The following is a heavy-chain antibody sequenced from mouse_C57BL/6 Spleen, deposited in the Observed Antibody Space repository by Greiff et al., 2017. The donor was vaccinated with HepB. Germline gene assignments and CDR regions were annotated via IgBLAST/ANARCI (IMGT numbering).Heavy chain of an antibody. CDR2: IWTGGGT. Sequence: VKLQESGPGLVAPSQSLSITCTVSGFSLTSYAISWVRQPPGKGLEWLGVIWTGGGTNYNSALKSRLSISKDNSKSQVFLKMNSLQTDDTARYYCARGDYGRGNYFDYWGQGTTLTVSS. V-gene: IGHV2-9-1*01. J-gene: IGHJ2*01. CDR3: ARGDYGRGNYFDY. CDR1: GFSLTSYA. D-gene: IGHD1-1*01.